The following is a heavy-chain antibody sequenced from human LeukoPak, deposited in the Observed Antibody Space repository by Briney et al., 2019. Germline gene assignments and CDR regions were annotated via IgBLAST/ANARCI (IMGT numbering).Heavy chain of an antibody. J-gene: IGHJ4*02. CDR2: IYGNDNK. Sequence: ESGPTLVNPPQTLTLTCTFSGFSLSTSRVGVGWVRQPPGKALQWLALIYGNDNKRYSPSLKNRLTISKDTSTNPVVLTMTNMDPVDTATYYCARIRGLYGDLVGAIDYWGQGTLVTVSS. D-gene: IGHD4-17*01. CDR3: ARIRGLYGDLVGAIDY. V-gene: IGHV2-5*01. CDR1: GFSLSTSRVG.